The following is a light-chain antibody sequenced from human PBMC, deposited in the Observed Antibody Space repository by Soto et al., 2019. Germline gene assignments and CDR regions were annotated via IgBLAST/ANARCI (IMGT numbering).Light chain of an antibody. V-gene: IGKV2-28*01. J-gene: IGKJ4*01. Sequence: DIVMTRSPLSLPVTPGEPASISCRSSQNLLHSNGNNYLDWYLQKPGRSPQLLIYLGSYLASGVPEGFRVSGSGTDFTLEIRRVEAEDVGVYYWMQTLRTPLTFGGGTKVQ. CDR3: MQTLRTPLT. CDR1: QNLLHSNGNNY. CDR2: LGS.